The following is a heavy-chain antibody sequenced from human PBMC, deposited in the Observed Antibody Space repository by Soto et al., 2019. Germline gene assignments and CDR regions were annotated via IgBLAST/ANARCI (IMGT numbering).Heavy chain of an antibody. Sequence: PGGSLRLSCAASGFTFSSYGMHWVRQAPGKGLEWVAVIWYDGSNKYYADSVKGRFTISRDNSKNTPYLQMNSLRAEDTAVYYCARAVDIVATTHYYYYYGMDVWGQGTTVTVSS. J-gene: IGHJ6*02. V-gene: IGHV3-33*01. CDR3: ARAVDIVATTHYYYYYGMDV. D-gene: IGHD5-12*01. CDR1: GFTFSSYG. CDR2: IWYDGSNK.